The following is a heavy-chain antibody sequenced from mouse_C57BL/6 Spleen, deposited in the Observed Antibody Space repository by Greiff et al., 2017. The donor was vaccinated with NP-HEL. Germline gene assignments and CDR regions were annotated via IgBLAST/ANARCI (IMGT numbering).Heavy chain of an antibody. CDR2: IDPETGGT. Sequence: VKLMESGAELVRPGASVTLSCKASGYTFTDYEMHWVKQTPVHGLEWIGAIDPETGGTAYNQKFKGKAILTADKSSSTAYMELRSLTSEDSAVYYCTRLDSSGHLFAYWGQGTLVTVSA. V-gene: IGHV1-15*01. D-gene: IGHD3-2*02. J-gene: IGHJ3*01. CDR3: TRLDSSGHLFAY. CDR1: GYTFTDYE.